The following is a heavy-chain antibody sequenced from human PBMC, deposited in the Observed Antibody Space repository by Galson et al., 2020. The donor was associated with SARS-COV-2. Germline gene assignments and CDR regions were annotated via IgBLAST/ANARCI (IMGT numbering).Heavy chain of an antibody. D-gene: IGHD3-22*01. Sequence: GGSLRLSCAASGFTFSDSAMHWVRQASGKGLEWVGRIRTKANNYATSYAESLKGSFTISRDDSKNTAWLQMNDLTTDDSAVYYCLILAGDSGGRIDPWGQGTLVTVSS. CDR3: LILAGDSGGRIDP. CDR2: IRTKANNYAT. V-gene: IGHV3-73*01. CDR1: GFTFSDSA. J-gene: IGHJ5*02.